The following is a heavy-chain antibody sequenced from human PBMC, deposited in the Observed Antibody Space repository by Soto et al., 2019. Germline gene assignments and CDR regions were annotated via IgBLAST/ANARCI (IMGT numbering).Heavy chain of an antibody. CDR3: ARVTTGNWFDP. CDR1: GGYISSYY. D-gene: IGHD4-4*01. Sequence: SETLSLTCTVFGGYISSYYWSWIRQPPGKGLEWIGYIYYSGSTNYNPSLKSRVTISVDTSKNQFSLKLSSVTAADTAVYYCARVTTGNWFDPWGQGTLVTVSS. V-gene: IGHV4-59*01. J-gene: IGHJ5*02. CDR2: IYYSGST.